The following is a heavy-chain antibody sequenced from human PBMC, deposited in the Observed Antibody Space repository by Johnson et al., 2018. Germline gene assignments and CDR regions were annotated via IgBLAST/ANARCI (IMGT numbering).Heavy chain of an antibody. J-gene: IGHJ6*03. Sequence: VQLVESGGALVQPGRSLRLSCAASGFTFDDYAMHWVRQAPGKGLEWVSGISWNSGSIGSADSVKGRFPISRDNAKDSLYLLMNSLRAEDTAFYYVANAHRRYTSYYSASMDVWGKGTTVTVSS. CDR3: ANAHRRYTSYYSASMDV. CDR1: GFTFDDYA. V-gene: IGHV3-9*01. CDR2: ISWNSGSI. D-gene: IGHD5-18*01.